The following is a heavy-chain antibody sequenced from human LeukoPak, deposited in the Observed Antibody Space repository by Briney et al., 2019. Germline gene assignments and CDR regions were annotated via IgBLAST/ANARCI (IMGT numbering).Heavy chain of an antibody. CDR2: VNYTGST. CDR3: ARQSRYFPRAGFKYGMDV. D-gene: IGHD3-9*01. J-gene: IGHJ6*02. CDR1: GASITSSTYY. V-gene: IGHV4-39*01. Sequence: PSETLSLTCSVSGASITSSTYYWVWIRQPPGKGLEWIGNVNYTGSTYYNPSLKSRITISVDTSKNHFSLKLSSATAADGAVYYCARQSRYFPRAGFKYGMDVWGQGTTVTVSS.